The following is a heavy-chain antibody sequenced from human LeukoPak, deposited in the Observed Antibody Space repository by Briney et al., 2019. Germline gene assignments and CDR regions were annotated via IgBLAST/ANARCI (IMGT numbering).Heavy chain of an antibody. CDR2: IISSVSTI. CDR3: ARAKGTAMIKGHWFDP. V-gene: IGHV3-48*04. J-gene: IGHJ5*02. D-gene: IGHD5-18*01. CDR1: GFTFSSYS. Sequence: GGSLTLSCAASGFTFSSYSMNWVRQAPGKAVEWVSYIISSVSTIYYADSVKGRFTISRDNAKNSLYLQMNSLRAEDTAVYYCARAKGTAMIKGHWFDPWGQGTLVTVSS.